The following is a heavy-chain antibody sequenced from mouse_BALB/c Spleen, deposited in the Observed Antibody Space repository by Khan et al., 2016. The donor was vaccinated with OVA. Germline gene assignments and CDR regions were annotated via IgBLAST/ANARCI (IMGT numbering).Heavy chain of an antibody. J-gene: IGHJ4*01. CDR3: ERKNYYGYAVDY. Sequence: EVQLQESGPGLVKPSQSLSLTCTVTGYSITSNYAWNWIRQFPGNKLEWMGYISYIGITSYNPSLKSRISITRDTSKNQFFLQLNSGTTEDTATNYCERKNYYGYAVDYWGQGTSVTVSS. D-gene: IGHD1-1*01. V-gene: IGHV3-2*02. CDR1: GYSITSNYA. CDR2: ISYIGIT.